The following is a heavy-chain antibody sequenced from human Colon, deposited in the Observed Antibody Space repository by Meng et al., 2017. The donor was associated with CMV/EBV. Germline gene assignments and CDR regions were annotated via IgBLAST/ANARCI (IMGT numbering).Heavy chain of an antibody. V-gene: IGHV3-43D*03. CDR3: ARDISPSPLRSAGYFDS. J-gene: IGHJ4*02. Sequence: FTFDDYAMHWVRHAPWKGLEWVALISWDGGDTYYADSVRGRFIISRDNSKNSHYLQMNSLRAEDTALYYCARDISPSPLRSAGYFDSWGQGTLVTVSS. CDR1: FTFDDYA. CDR2: ISWDGGDT. D-gene: IGHD2/OR15-2a*01.